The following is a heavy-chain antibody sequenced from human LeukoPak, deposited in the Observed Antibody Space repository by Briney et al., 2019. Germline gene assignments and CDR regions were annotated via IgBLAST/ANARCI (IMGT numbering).Heavy chain of an antibody. V-gene: IGHV3-48*01. CDR3: VRDKGDYYYYYMDV. D-gene: IGHD3-10*01. Sequence: GGSLRLSCAASGFAFSNYSMHWVRQAPGKGLEWVAYISTSGSSAYYTDSVQGRFTISRDNAKNSLYLQMNTLRAEDTAVYYCVRDKGDYYYYYMDVWGKGTTVTVSS. J-gene: IGHJ6*03. CDR2: ISTSGSSA. CDR1: GFAFSNYS.